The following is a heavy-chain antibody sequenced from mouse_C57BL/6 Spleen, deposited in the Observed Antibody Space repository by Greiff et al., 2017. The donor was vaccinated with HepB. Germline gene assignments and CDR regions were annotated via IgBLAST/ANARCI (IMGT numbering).Heavy chain of an antibody. CDR1: GYTFTDYY. D-gene: IGHD1-1*01. Sequence: EVQLQQSGPELVKPGASVKISCKASGYTFTDYYMNWVKQSHGKSLEWIGDINPNNGGTSYNQKFKGKVTLTVDKSSSTAYMELRSLTSEDSAVLYCASDYGSSGYWGQGTTLTVSS. J-gene: IGHJ2*01. CDR2: INPNNGGT. V-gene: IGHV1-26*01. CDR3: ASDYGSSGY.